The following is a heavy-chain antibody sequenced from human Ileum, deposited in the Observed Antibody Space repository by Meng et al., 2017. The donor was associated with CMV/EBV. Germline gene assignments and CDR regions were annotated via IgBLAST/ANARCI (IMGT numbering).Heavy chain of an antibody. CDR1: GGSISSFY. Sequence: GSLSLTCTVSGGSISSFYWGWIRQSPGKGLEWIGFIYYSGHTNYNPSLKSRVSISLDTPKNQFSLRLNSVTAADTAIYYCARGLNGGYDTSGYFFGFDYWGQGMRVTGYS. CDR3: ARGLNGGYDTSGYFFGFDY. J-gene: IGHJ4*02. CDR2: IYYSGHT. D-gene: IGHD3-22*01. V-gene: IGHV4-59*01.